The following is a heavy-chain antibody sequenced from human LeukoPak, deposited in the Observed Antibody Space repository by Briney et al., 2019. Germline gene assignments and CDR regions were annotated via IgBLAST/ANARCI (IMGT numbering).Heavy chain of an antibody. Sequence: ASVKVSCKASGYTFTGYYMHWVRQAPGQRLEWMGWINPNSGGTNYAQKFQGRVTMTRDTSISTAYMELSRLRSDDTAVYYCARVMIQMYYYDSSGYYDYWGQGTLVTVSS. CDR1: GYTFTGYY. CDR3: ARVMIQMYYYDSSGYYDY. D-gene: IGHD3-22*01. V-gene: IGHV1-2*02. CDR2: INPNSGGT. J-gene: IGHJ4*02.